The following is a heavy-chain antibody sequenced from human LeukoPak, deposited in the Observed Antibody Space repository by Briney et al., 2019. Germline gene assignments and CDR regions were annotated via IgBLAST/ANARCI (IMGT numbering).Heavy chain of an antibody. Sequence: SETLSLTCTVSGGSISSSSYYWGWIRQPPGKGLEWIGSIYYSGRTYYNPSLKSRVTISVDTSKNQFSLKLNSVTATDTAVYYCARRTTGYTNWFDPWGQGTLVTVSS. J-gene: IGHJ5*02. CDR3: ARRTTGYTNWFDP. D-gene: IGHD3-9*01. V-gene: IGHV4-39*01. CDR2: IYYSGRT. CDR1: GGSISSSSYY.